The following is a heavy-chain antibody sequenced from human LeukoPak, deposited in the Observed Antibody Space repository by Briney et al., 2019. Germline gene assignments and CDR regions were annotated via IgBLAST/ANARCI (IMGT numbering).Heavy chain of an antibody. Sequence: GSLRLSFSASGFPFSNYWMQWVRQTPKKGLVWLSRISKDGSSTVYADSVKGRFTISRDNAKNTLYLQMNSLRDEDTAVYYCAASALTFSSGWFVYWGQGSLVTVSS. D-gene: IGHD6-19*01. J-gene: IGHJ4*02. V-gene: IGHV3-74*01. CDR1: GFPFSNYW. CDR2: ISKDGSST. CDR3: AASALTFSSGWFVY.